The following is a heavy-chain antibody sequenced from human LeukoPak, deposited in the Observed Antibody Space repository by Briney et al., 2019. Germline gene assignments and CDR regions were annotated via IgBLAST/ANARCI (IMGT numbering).Heavy chain of an antibody. V-gene: IGHV4-4*07. CDR2: IYTSGST. J-gene: IGHJ6*03. CDR3: ARDIREYCSGGSCYRGGPISYYYYYMDV. D-gene: IGHD2-15*01. CDR1: GGSISSCY. Sequence: SETLSLTCTVSGGSISSCYWSWIRQPAGKGLEWIGRIYTSGSTNYNPSLKSRVTMSVDASKNQFSLKLSSVTAADTAVYYCARDIREYCSGGSCYRGGPISYYYYYMDVWGKGTTVTVSS.